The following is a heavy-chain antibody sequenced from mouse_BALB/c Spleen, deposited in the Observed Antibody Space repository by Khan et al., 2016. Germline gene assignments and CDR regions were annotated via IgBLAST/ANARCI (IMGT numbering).Heavy chain of an antibody. V-gene: IGHV14-3*02. CDR1: GFNIKDTY. J-gene: IGHJ2*01. CDR3: TRRGPIDCYGSSYGY. D-gene: IGHD1-1*01. CDR2: IDPGNGNA. Sequence: VRLQQSGAELVKPGASVKLSCTASGFNIKDTYMHWVRQRPEQGLEWIGRIDPGNGNARYDPKFQDKATITADTSSNTAYLQLSSLTSEDTGVYSCTRRGPIDCYGSSYGYWGQGTTLTVSS.